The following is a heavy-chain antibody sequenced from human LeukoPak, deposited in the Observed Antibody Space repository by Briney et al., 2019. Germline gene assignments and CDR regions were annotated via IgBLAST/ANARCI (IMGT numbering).Heavy chain of an antibody. D-gene: IGHD5-18*01. CDR1: GVTFSSYA. Sequence: GGSLRLSCAASGVTFSSYAMSWVRQAPGKGLEWVSAISDSGGSTYYADSVKGRFTISRDNSKNTLYLQMNRLRAEDTAVYYCAKDGAMVGVWGKGSTVTVSS. CDR3: AKDGAMVGV. V-gene: IGHV3-23*01. CDR2: ISDSGGST. J-gene: IGHJ6*04.